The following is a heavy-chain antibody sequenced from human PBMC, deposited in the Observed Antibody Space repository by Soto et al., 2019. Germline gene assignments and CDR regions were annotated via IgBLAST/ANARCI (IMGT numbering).Heavy chain of an antibody. CDR3: ARVNDHGGNSDSYYYYGMDV. V-gene: IGHV4-31*03. J-gene: IGHJ6*02. CDR1: GGSISSGGYY. Sequence: QVQLQESGPGLVKPSQTLSLTCTVSGGSISSGGYYWSWIRQHPGKGLEWIGYIYYSGSTYYNPSLKSRVTIAVDTSKNEFSLMLSTVTAADTAVYYCARVNDHGGNSDSYYYYGMDVWGQGTTVTVSS. D-gene: IGHD2-21*02. CDR2: IYYSGST.